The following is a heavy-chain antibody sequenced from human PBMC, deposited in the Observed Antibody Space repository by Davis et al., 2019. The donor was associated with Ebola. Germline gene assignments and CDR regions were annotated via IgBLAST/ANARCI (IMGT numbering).Heavy chain of an antibody. D-gene: IGHD3-22*01. Sequence: GGSLRLSCAASGFTFSDHYMSWIRQAPGKGLEWISYISHDGLNIKYADSVKGRFTVSRDNAKNSLYLQMNSLRAEDTAVYYCARDIYYYDIKRAVYWGQGTLITVSS. CDR3: ARDIYYYDIKRAVY. J-gene: IGHJ4*02. V-gene: IGHV3-11*01. CDR2: ISHDGLNI. CDR1: GFTFSDHY.